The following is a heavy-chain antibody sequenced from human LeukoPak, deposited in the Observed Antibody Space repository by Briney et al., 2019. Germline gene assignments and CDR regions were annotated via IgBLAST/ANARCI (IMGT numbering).Heavy chain of an antibody. J-gene: IGHJ6*02. D-gene: IGHD6-19*01. CDR2: IIPIFGTA. CDR1: GGTFSSYA. CDR3: ARGSSSGSQYYYYYGMDV. V-gene: IGHV1-69*13. Sequence: SVKVSCKASGGTFSSYAISWVRQVPGQGLEWMGGIIPIFGTANYAQKFQGRVTITADESTSTAYMELSSLRSEDTAVYYCARGSSSGSQYYYYYGMDVWGQGTTVTVSS.